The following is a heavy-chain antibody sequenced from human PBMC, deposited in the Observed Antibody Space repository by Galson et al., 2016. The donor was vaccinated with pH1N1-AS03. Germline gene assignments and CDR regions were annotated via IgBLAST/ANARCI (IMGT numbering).Heavy chain of an antibody. V-gene: IGHV5-51*01. Sequence: QSGAEVKKPGESLKISCKGSGYRFTSYWIGWVRQMPGRGLEWMGVIYPGDSGTRYSPSFQGQVTISVDKSISTAYLQWSSPKASDTAMYYCAIRVDFWSGLPYYFDYWGQGTLVTVSS. CDR3: AIRVDFWSGLPYYFDY. CDR1: GYRFTSYW. D-gene: IGHD3-3*01. CDR2: IYPGDSGT. J-gene: IGHJ4*02.